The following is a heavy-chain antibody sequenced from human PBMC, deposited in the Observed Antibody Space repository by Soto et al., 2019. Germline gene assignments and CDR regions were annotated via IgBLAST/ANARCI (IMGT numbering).Heavy chain of an antibody. CDR1: GGSISSYY. Sequence: SETLSLTCTVSGGSISSYYWSWIRQPPGKGLEWIGYIYYSGSTNYNPSLKSRVTISLDTSRNQISLELSSVTVADTAVYYCASKTVVVPGQFWGQGTLVTVSS. V-gene: IGHV4-59*12. CDR2: IYYSGST. CDR3: ASKTVVVPGQF. J-gene: IGHJ4*02. D-gene: IGHD2-2*01.